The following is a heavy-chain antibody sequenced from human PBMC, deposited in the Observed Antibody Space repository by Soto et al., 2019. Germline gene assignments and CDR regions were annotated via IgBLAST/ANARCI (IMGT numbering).Heavy chain of an antibody. V-gene: IGHV3-30*18. CDR1: GFTFSSYC. J-gene: IGHJ6*02. D-gene: IGHD3-3*01. CDR3: AKDRGRSYYDFWSGYYYYYYGMDV. CDR2: ISYDGSNK. Sequence: QVQLVESGGGVVQPGRSLRLSCAASGFTFSSYCMHWVRQAPGKGLEWVAVISYDGSNKYYADSVKGRFTISRDNSKNTLYLQMNSLRAEDTAVYYCAKDRGRSYYDFWSGYYYYYYGMDVWGQGTTVTVSS.